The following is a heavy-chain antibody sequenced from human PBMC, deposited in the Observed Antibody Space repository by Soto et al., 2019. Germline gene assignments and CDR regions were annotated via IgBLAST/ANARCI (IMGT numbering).Heavy chain of an antibody. D-gene: IGHD2-15*01. CDR2: MNSGGST. CDR1: GLLVSSNY. CDR3: ATDGYGSNWFVL. Sequence: PGGSLSLSCAASGLLVSSNYMSWVRQAPGKGLEWVSNMNSGGSTYYAASVESRFTMSRDDSKNMVYLPLNSLSAEDTAVYYCATDGYGSNWFVLWGQGTLVTVSS. V-gene: IGHV3-53*01. J-gene: IGHJ5*02.